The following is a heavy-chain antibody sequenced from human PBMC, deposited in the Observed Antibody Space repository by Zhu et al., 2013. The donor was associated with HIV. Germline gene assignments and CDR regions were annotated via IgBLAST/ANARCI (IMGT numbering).Heavy chain of an antibody. CDR2: INTDGSST. D-gene: IGHD6-19*01. CDR3: VGCSGGPRGDAFDV. V-gene: IGHV3-74*01. Sequence: VQLVESGGGLVQPGGSLRLSCAASESTFSNYWMHWVRQAPGKGLVWVSRINTDGSSTTYADSVKGRFTISRDNAKNTLDLQMNSLRAEDTAVYYCVGCSGGPRGDAFDVWGQGDNGHRLF. J-gene: IGHJ3*01. CDR1: ESTFSNYW.